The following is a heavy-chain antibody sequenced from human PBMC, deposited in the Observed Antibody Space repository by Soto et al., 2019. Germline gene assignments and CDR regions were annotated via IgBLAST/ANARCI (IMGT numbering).Heavy chain of an antibody. CDR1: GGSISSGSYY. J-gene: IGHJ5*02. V-gene: IGHV4-39*01. CDR3: ARGVPYYYGSGSSGWFDP. Sequence: PSETLSLTCTVSGGSISSGSYYWGWIRQPPGKGLEWIGSIYYSGSTYYNPSLKSRVTISVDTSKNQFSLKLSSVTAADTAVYYCARGVPYYYGSGSSGWFDPWGQGTLVTVSS. D-gene: IGHD3-10*01. CDR2: IYYSGST.